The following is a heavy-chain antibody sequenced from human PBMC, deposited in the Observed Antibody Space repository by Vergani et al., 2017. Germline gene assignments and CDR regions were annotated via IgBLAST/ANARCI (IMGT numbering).Heavy chain of an antibody. CDR3: ARDAGVGGIAAREGYYMDV. D-gene: IGHD6-6*01. CDR2: ISGSGGST. Sequence: EVQLLESGGGLVQPGGSLRLSCAASGFTFSSYAMSWVRQAPGKGLEWVSAISGSGGSTYYADSVKGRFTISRDNSKNTLYLQMNSLRAEDTAVYYCARDAGVGGIAAREGYYMDVWGKGTTVTVSS. J-gene: IGHJ6*03. CDR1: GFTFSSYA. V-gene: IGHV3-23*01.